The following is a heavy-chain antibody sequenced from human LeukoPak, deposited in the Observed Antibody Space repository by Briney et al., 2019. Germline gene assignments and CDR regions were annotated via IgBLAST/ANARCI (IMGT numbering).Heavy chain of an antibody. Sequence: LSGGSLRLSCAASGFTFSSYAMHWVRQAPGKGLEWVAVISYDGSNKYYADSVKGRFTISRDNSKNTLYLQMNSLRAEDTAVYYCARDRRGNPIAAAGPDYWGQGTLVTVSS. V-gene: IGHV3-30-3*01. CDR3: ARDRRGNPIAAAGPDY. J-gene: IGHJ4*02. CDR1: GFTFSSYA. CDR2: ISYDGSNK. D-gene: IGHD6-13*01.